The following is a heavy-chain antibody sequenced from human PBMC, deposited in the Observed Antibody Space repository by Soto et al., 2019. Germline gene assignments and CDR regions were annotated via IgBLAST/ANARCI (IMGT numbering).Heavy chain of an antibody. V-gene: IGHV4-39*01. CDR1: GYSVTSSDYY. J-gene: IGHJ6*02. Sequence: ETLSLTCSVSGYSVTSSDYYWAWIRQPPGKGLEWIGSMFYSGLTYYNPSLKSRVTLSVDTSRNQFSVRLNSVTAADTAVYYCAPLSVSLSGPYGIHVWGQGTTVTVSS. D-gene: IGHD2-15*01. CDR3: APLSVSLSGPYGIHV. CDR2: MFYSGLT.